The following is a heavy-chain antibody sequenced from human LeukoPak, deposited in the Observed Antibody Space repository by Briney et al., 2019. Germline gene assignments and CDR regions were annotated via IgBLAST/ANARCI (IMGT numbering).Heavy chain of an antibody. J-gene: IGHJ4*02. Sequence: SQTLSLTCAISGDSVSSNTAAWHWIRQSPSRGPEWLGRTYYRSTWYNDYAESVKSRITINPDTSKNQFSLHLNSVTPEDTAVYFCARGAHRSVWYWGQGALVTVSS. CDR2: TYYRSTWYN. CDR1: GDSVSSNTAA. V-gene: IGHV6-1*01. D-gene: IGHD5/OR15-5a*01. CDR3: ARGAHRSVWY.